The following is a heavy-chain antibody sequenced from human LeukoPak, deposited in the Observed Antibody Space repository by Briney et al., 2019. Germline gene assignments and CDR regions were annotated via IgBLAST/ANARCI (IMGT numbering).Heavy chain of an antibody. CDR1: GGSISSSNW. CDR3: ARGGAIFGVPSRQSPLFDL. J-gene: IGHJ2*01. Sequence: PSGTLSLTCAVSGGSISSSNWWSWVRQPPGKGLEWIGEIYHSGSTNYNPSLKSRVTISVDKSKNQFSLKLSSVTAADTAVYYCARGGAIFGVPSRQSPLFDLWGRGTLVTVSS. CDR2: IYHSGST. D-gene: IGHD3-3*01. V-gene: IGHV4-4*02.